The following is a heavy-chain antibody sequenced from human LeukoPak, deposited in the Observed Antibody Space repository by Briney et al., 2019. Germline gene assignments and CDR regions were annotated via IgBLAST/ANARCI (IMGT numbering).Heavy chain of an antibody. Sequence: ASVKVSCKASGYTFTSYYMHWVRQAPGQGLEWMGIINPSGGSTSYAQKFQGRVTMTRDTSTSTAYMELSSLRSEDTAVYYCATKDCSSTSCYYYYGMDVWGQGTTVTVSS. CDR3: ATKDCSSTSCYYYYGMDV. D-gene: IGHD2-2*01. CDR1: GYTFTSYY. V-gene: IGHV1-46*01. J-gene: IGHJ6*02. CDR2: INPSGGST.